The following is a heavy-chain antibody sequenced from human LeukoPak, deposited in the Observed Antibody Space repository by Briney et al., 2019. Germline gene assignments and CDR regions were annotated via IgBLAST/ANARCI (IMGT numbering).Heavy chain of an antibody. D-gene: IGHD3-22*01. V-gene: IGHV4-30-4*01. Sequence: PSQTLSLTCTVSGGSISRGDYYWSWIRQPPGKSLEWIAYMYYSGSTYYNPSLKSRVTMSADTSKNQLSLKLSSVTAADTAVYYCARPSYYDSRIDPCGQGILVTVSS. J-gene: IGHJ5*02. CDR2: MYYSGST. CDR3: ARPSYYDSRIDP. CDR1: GGSISRGDYY.